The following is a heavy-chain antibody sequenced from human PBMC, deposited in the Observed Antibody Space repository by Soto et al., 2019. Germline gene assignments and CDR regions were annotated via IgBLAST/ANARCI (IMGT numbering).Heavy chain of an antibody. J-gene: IGHJ3*01. D-gene: IGHD2-2*01. CDR2: IKQDGSDK. CDR3: ARDPDIVVESVPYDAYDL. CDR1: GFTFNTYW. Sequence: HPGGSLRLSCAASGFTFNTYWMNWVRQAPGKGLEWVANIKQDGSDKFYVDSVKGRFTISRDNAKNSLYLQMNSLQAEDTAVYCCARDPDIVVESVPYDAYDLWGQGTMVTVS. V-gene: IGHV3-7*01.